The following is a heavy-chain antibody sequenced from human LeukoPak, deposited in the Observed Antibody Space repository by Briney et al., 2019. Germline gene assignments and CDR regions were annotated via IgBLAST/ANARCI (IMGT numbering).Heavy chain of an antibody. Sequence: PSEALSLTCSVSGGSISSLYWSWIRQPPGKGLEWIGYIYYTGSTNYNPSLKSRVTMFVDMSKNLFSLRLSSVTAADTAVYYCARHTLVAASSFDYWGQGTLVTVSS. J-gene: IGHJ4*02. CDR2: IYYTGST. CDR3: ARHTLVAASSFDY. V-gene: IGHV4-59*08. CDR1: GGSISSLY. D-gene: IGHD2-15*01.